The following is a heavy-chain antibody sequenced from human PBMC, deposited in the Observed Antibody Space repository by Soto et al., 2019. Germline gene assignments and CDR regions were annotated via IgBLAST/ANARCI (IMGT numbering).Heavy chain of an antibody. D-gene: IGHD1-1*01. J-gene: IGHJ4*02. CDR2: IWYDGSNK. CDR3: ARDRGDGYNFGPLDY. Sequence: GGPLRLSCSDSGFIFSGYAMHWVRQAPGKGLEWVAVIWYDGSNKYYADSVEGRFTISRDNSKRKLHLQMNSLRAEDTAVYYCARDRGDGYNFGPLDYWGQGSLVTVSS. V-gene: IGHV3-33*01. CDR1: GFIFSGYA.